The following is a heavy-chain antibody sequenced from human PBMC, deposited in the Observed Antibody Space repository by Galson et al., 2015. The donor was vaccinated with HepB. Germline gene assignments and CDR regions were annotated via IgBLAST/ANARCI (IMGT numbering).Heavy chain of an antibody. CDR1: GFTFSSYS. Sequence: SLRLSCAASGFTFSSYSMNWVRQAPGKGLEWVSYISSSSSSTIYYADSVKGRFTISRDNAKNSLYLQMNSLRAEDTAVYYCARVRWFGESEQDYWGQGTLVTVSS. J-gene: IGHJ4*02. D-gene: IGHD3-10*01. V-gene: IGHV3-48*01. CDR2: ISSSSSSTI. CDR3: ARVRWFGESEQDY.